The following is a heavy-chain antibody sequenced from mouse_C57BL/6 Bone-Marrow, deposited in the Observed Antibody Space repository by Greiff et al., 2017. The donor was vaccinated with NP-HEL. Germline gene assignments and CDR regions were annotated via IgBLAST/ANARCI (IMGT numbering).Heavy chain of an antibody. CDR2: IYPGSGNT. Sequence: VQLQQSGAELVRPGASVKLSCKASGYTFTDYYINWVKQRPGQGLEWIARIYPGSGNTYYNEKFKGKATLTAEKSSSTAYMQLSSLTSEDSAVYFCAIYDYDDWFAYWGKGTLVTVSA. D-gene: IGHD2-4*01. J-gene: IGHJ3*01. CDR1: GYTFTDYY. V-gene: IGHV1-76*01. CDR3: AIYDYDDWFAY.